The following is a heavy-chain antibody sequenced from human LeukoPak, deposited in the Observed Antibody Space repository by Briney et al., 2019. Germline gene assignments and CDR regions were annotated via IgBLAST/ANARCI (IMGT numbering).Heavy chain of an antibody. D-gene: IGHD1-26*01. CDR1: GFTFRSHA. J-gene: IGHJ4*02. CDR2: LIENGATT. V-gene: IGHV3-23*01. Sequence: GESLRLSCAASGFTFRSHAMSWVRQAPGKGLEWVSGLIENGATTYYADSVKGRFSISRDNSMNTVYLQMNNLRAEDTAVYYCVKDYRVGSSPAFGDFWGQGTLVTVSS. CDR3: VKDYRVGSSPAFGDF.